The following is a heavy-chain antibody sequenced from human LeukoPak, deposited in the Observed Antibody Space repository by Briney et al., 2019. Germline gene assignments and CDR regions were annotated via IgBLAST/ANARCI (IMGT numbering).Heavy chain of an antibody. CDR3: ARYYYDSSAPNQHYYYYMDV. Sequence: GGSLRLSCAASGFTFSTYAMSWVRQAPGKGLEGVSYISSSSSTIYYADSVKGRFTISRDNAKNSLYLQMNSLRAEDTAVYYCARYYYDSSAPNQHYYYYMDVWGKGTTVTVSS. D-gene: IGHD3-22*01. J-gene: IGHJ6*03. CDR2: ISSSSSTI. V-gene: IGHV3-48*04. CDR1: GFTFSTYA.